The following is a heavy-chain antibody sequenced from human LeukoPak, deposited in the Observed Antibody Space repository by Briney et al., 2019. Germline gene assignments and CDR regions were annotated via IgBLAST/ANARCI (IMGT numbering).Heavy chain of an antibody. J-gene: IGHJ6*04. CDR3: ARDLPHYDFWSGYLDV. CDR1: GGSISSYH. CDR2: IYYSGST. Sequence: SETLSLTCTVSGGSISSYHWSWIRQPPGKGLEWIGYIYYSGSTNYNPSLKSRVTISVDTSKNQFSLKLSSVTAADTAVYYCARDLPHYDFWSGYLDVWGKGTTVTVSS. V-gene: IGHV4-59*01. D-gene: IGHD3-3*01.